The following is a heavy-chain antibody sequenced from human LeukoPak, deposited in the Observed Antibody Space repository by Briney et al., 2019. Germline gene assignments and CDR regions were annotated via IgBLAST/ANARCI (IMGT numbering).Heavy chain of an antibody. CDR1: GYTFTSYG. Sequence: ASVKVSCKASGYTFTSYGISWVRQAPGQGLEWMGWMNPNSGNTGYAQKFQGRVTMTRNTSISTAYMELSSLRSEDTAVYYCARTLEYCSSTSCSGAFDPWGQGTLVTVSS. V-gene: IGHV1-8*02. D-gene: IGHD2-2*01. J-gene: IGHJ5*02. CDR3: ARTLEYCSSTSCSGAFDP. CDR2: MNPNSGNT.